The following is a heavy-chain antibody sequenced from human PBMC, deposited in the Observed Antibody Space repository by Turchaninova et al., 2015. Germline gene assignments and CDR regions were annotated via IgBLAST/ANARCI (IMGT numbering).Heavy chain of an antibody. D-gene: IGHD3-3*02. CDR2: ITNDGSNK. V-gene: IGHV3-30*18. J-gene: IGHJ6*03. CDR1: GFTFSSYA. CDR3: VKGTSARIFXYYMXV. Sequence: QVQVVESGGGVVQPGRSLRLSCAASGFTFSSYAMHWVRQAPGTGLAWVAFITNDGSNKNSEDSRKGRLTISRXXSEXTLYLXXNSXXXEDTAVYXXVKGTSARIFXYYMXVWGQGXTVTVSS.